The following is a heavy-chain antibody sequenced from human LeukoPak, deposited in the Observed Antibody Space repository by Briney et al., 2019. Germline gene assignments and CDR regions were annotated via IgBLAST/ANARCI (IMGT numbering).Heavy chain of an antibody. V-gene: IGHV4-4*07. CDR2: IYTSGST. J-gene: IGHJ4*02. D-gene: IGHD2-2*01. CDR1: GGSISSYY. Sequence: SETLSLTCTVSGGSISSYYWSWLRQPAGKGLEWIGRIYTSGSTNYNPSLKSRVTMSVDTSKNQFSLKLSSVTAADTAVYYCARGGRYCSSTSCYFEDYWGQGTLVTVSS. CDR3: ARGGRYCSSTSCYFEDY.